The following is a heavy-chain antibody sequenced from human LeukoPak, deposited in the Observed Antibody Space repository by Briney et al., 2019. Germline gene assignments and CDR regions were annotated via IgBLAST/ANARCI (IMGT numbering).Heavy chain of an antibody. V-gene: IGHV3-11*04. D-gene: IGHD6-19*01. CDR3: ARDPLRAVAWELERVDY. J-gene: IGHJ4*02. CDR2: ISSSGSTI. CDR1: GFTFSDYY. Sequence: GGSLRLSCAASGFTFSDYYMSWIRQAPGKGLEWVSYISSSGSTIYYADSVKGRFTISRDNAKNSLYLQMNSLRAEDTAVYYCARDPLRAVAWELERVDYWGQGTMVTVSS.